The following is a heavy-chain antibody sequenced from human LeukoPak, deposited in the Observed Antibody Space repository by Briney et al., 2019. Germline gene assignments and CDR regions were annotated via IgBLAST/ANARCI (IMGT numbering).Heavy chain of an antibody. D-gene: IGHD3-10*01. Sequence: ASVKVSCKASGYTFTSYAMNWVRQAPGQGLEWMGWINTNTGNPTYAQGFTGRFVFSLDTSVSTAYLQISSLKAEDTAVYYCARARITMVRGVIKPPDYWGQGTLVTVSS. V-gene: IGHV7-4-1*02. CDR1: GYTFTSYA. CDR2: INTNTGNP. CDR3: ARARITMVRGVIKPPDY. J-gene: IGHJ4*02.